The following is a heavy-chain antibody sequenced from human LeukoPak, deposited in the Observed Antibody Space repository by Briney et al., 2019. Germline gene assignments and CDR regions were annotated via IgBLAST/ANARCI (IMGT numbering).Heavy chain of an antibody. CDR2: ISGSGGST. D-gene: IGHD4-23*01. Sequence: GGSLRLSCAASGFTFSSYEMNWVRQAPGKGLEWVSAISGSGGSTYYADSVKGRFTISRDNSKNTLYLQMNSLRAEDTAVYYCAKKDLRRAVVTPVDYWGQGTLVAVSS. V-gene: IGHV3-23*01. J-gene: IGHJ4*02. CDR3: AKKDLRRAVVTPVDY. CDR1: GFTFSSYE.